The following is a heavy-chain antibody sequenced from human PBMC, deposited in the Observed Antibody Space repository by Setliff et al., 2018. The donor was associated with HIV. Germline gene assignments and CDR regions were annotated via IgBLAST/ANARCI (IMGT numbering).Heavy chain of an antibody. J-gene: IGHJ1*01. CDR1: GHTFTSYD. Sequence: ASVKVSCKASGHTFTSYDISWVRQAPGQGLEWMGWISAYNGNTNYAQKLQGRVTMTTDTSTSTAYMELRSLRSDDTAVYYCARDRATYYDILTGYYKRPGSEYFQHWGQGTLVTVSS. V-gene: IGHV1-18*01. CDR2: ISAYNGNT. D-gene: IGHD3-9*01. CDR3: ARDRATYYDILTGYYKRPGSEYFQH.